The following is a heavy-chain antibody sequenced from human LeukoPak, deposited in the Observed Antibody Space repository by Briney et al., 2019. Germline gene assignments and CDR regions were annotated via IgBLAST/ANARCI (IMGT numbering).Heavy chain of an antibody. D-gene: IGHD2-15*01. J-gene: IGHJ4*02. CDR3: ARNSCPSGSCYDNRGYFDY. V-gene: IGHV4-61*02. Sequence: SETLSLTCTVSGGSISSGTYYWSWIRQPAGKGLEWIGRIYTSGSTDYNPSLKSRITISVDTSKNQFSLKLSSVTAADTAVYYCARNSCPSGSCYDNRGYFDYWGQGTLVTVSS. CDR2: IYTSGST. CDR1: GGSISSGTYY.